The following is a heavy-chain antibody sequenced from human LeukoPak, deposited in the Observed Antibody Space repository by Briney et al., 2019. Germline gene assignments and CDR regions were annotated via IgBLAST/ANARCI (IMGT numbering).Heavy chain of an antibody. CDR2: INPNSGGT. J-gene: IGHJ4*02. Sequence: GASVKVSCRASGYTFTGYYMHWVRQAPGQGLEWMGWINPNSGGTNYAQKFQGRVTMTRDTSISTAYMELSRLRSDDTAVYYCARVAAKYYYDSYPRGYFDYWGQGTLVTVSS. V-gene: IGHV1-2*02. CDR3: ARVAAKYYYDSYPRGYFDY. CDR1: GYTFTGYY. D-gene: IGHD3-22*01.